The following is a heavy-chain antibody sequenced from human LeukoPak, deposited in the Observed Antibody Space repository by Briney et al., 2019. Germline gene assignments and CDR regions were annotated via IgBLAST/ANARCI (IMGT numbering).Heavy chain of an antibody. CDR2: ISGSGGST. J-gene: IGHJ6*03. V-gene: IGHV3-23*01. CDR3: ARHYLYCSGGSCYSKARYYYYMDV. Sequence: GGSLRLSCAASGFTFSSYAMSWVRQAPGKGLEWVSAISGSGGSTYYADSVKGRFTISRDNSKNTLYLQMNSLRAEDTAVYYCARHYLYCSGGSCYSKARYYYYMDVWGKGTTVTVSS. CDR1: GFTFSSYA. D-gene: IGHD2-15*01.